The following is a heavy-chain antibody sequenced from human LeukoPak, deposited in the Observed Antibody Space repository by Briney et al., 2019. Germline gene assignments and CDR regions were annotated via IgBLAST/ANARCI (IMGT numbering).Heavy chain of an antibody. CDR2: IYYSGST. V-gene: IGHV4-59*01. CDR1: GGSISSYY. Sequence: PSETLSLTCTVSGGSISSYYWSCIRQPPGKGLEWIGYIYYSGSTNYNPSLKSRVTISVDTSKNQFSLKLSSVTAADTAVYYCARARYSSSWYYFDYWGQGTLVTVSS. CDR3: ARARYSSSWYYFDY. J-gene: IGHJ4*02. D-gene: IGHD6-13*01.